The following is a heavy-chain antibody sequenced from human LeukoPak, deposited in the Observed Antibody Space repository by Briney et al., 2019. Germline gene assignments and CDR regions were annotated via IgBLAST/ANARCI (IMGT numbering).Heavy chain of an antibody. Sequence: GGSLGLSCAASGFTFSSYAMSWVRQAPGKGLEWVSAISGSGGSTYYADSVKGRFTISRDNPKNTLYLQMNSLRAEDTAVYYCAKADPMIVVVMGDWGQGTLVTVSS. V-gene: IGHV3-23*01. CDR2: ISGSGGST. CDR3: AKADPMIVVVMGD. D-gene: IGHD3-22*01. J-gene: IGHJ4*02. CDR1: GFTFSSYA.